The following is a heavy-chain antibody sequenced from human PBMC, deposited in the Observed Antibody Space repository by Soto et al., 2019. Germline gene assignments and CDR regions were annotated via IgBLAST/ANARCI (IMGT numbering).Heavy chain of an antibody. CDR3: VRDERDTCGGGGCYYFDY. J-gene: IGHJ4*02. Sequence: QVQLVQSGPEVKKPGASVRVSCKASGNTIVSYGISWVRQAPGQGLEWMGWISAPKGRTNSAQKFQDRITIPTDTTTTTAQMELRTLRSDDTAIYYCVRDERDTCGGGGCYYFDYWGQGALVIVS. D-gene: IGHD2-15*01. V-gene: IGHV1-18*01. CDR2: ISAPKGRT. CDR1: GNTIVSYG.